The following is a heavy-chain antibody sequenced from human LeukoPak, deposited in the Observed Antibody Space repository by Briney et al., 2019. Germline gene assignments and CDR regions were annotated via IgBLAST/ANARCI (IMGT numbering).Heavy chain of an antibody. Sequence: GGSLRLSCAASGFAFSNYAMHWVRQAPGKGLEWVAVILYGGSKKYYADSVRGRFTISRDNFENTLHLQMDSLTAEDTAVYYCAKPGSGTTVTTDWGQGTLVIVSS. J-gene: IGHJ4*02. CDR1: GFAFSNYA. CDR2: ILYGGSKK. V-gene: IGHV3-30*18. CDR3: AKPGSGTTVTTD. D-gene: IGHD4-17*01.